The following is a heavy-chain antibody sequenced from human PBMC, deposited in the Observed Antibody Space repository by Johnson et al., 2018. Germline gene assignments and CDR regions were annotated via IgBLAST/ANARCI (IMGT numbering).Heavy chain of an antibody. D-gene: IGHD3-22*01. V-gene: IGHV3-23*04. J-gene: IGHJ3*02. CDR2: IRGSGGST. CDR3: AKAKGGYYYATFDI. CDR1: GFTFSSYA. Sequence: VQLVESGGGVVQPGRSLRLSCAASGFTFSSYAMSWVRQAPGKGLEWVSAIRGSGGSTYYADSVKGRFTISKDNSKNTLYWQMNGLRAEETAVYYCAKAKGGYYYATFDIWGQGTMVTVSS.